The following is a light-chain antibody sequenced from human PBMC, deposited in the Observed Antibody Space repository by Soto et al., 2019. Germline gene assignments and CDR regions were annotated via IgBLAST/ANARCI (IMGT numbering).Light chain of an antibody. V-gene: IGKV3D-20*02. CDR3: QQRSNWPRT. CDR1: QSVNSNF. J-gene: IGKJ1*01. CDR2: GAS. Sequence: EIVLTQSPGTLSLSPGERATLSCRASQSVNSNFLAWYQQKPGQAPRLLIYGASTRATGIPARFSGSGSGTDFTLTISSLEPEDFAVYYCQQRSNWPRTFGQGTKVDIK.